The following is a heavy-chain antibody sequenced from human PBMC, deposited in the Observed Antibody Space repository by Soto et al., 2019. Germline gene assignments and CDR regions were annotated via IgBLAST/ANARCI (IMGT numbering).Heavy chain of an antibody. CDR2: IWYDGSNK. J-gene: IGHJ4*02. CDR3: AREQVEATGPGHYYFDY. Sequence: QVQLVESGGGVVQPGRSLRLSCAASGFTFSSYGMHWVRQAPGKGLEWVAVIWYDGSNKYYADSVKGRFTISRDNSKNTLYLQMNSLRAEATAVYYCAREQVEATGPGHYYFDYWGQGTLVTVSS. CDR1: GFTFSSYG. D-gene: IGHD1-26*01. V-gene: IGHV3-33*01.